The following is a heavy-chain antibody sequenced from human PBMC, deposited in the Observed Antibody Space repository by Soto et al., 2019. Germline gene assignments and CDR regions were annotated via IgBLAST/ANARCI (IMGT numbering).Heavy chain of an antibody. V-gene: IGHV1-69*13. CDR2: IIPIFGTA. J-gene: IGHJ5*02. CDR3: ARSGYSYGLNWFDP. CDR1: GGTFSSYA. Sequence: SVKVSCKASGGTFSSYAISWVRQAPGQGLEWMGGIIPIFGTANYAQKFQGRVTITADESTSTAYMELSSLRSEDTAVYYCARSGYSYGLNWFDPWGQGTLVTVSS. D-gene: IGHD5-18*01.